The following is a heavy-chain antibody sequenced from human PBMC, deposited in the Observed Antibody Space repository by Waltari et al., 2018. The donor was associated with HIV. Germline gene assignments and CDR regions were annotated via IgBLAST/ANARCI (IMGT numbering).Heavy chain of an antibody. V-gene: IGHV1-69*01. CDR2: IIPIFGTA. CDR1: GGTFSSYA. J-gene: IGHJ3*02. Sequence: QVQLVQSGAEVQKPGSSVKVSCKASGGTFSSYAISWVRQAHGQGLEWMGGIIPIFGTANYAQKFHGRVTITADESTSTAYMELSSLRSEDTAVYYCATLHNADIAAAGTGAFDIWGQGTMVTVSS. CDR3: ATLHNADIAAAGTGAFDI. D-gene: IGHD6-13*01.